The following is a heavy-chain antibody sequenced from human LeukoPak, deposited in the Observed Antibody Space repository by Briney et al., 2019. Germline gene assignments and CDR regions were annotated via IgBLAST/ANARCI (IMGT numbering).Heavy chain of an antibody. J-gene: IGHJ6*03. D-gene: IGHD2-15*01. Sequence: PSETLSLPCTVCSGSLSSYYWSWIRQPSGKGLEWIGRIYTSGSTNYNTSLKSQVTMSVDTSKNQFSLKLSSVAAADTAVYYCARQIRAVGATAGNYYYYYMDVWGKGTTVTVSS. CDR3: ARQIRAVGATAGNYYYYYMDV. CDR1: SGSLSSYY. CDR2: IYTSGST. V-gene: IGHV4-4*07.